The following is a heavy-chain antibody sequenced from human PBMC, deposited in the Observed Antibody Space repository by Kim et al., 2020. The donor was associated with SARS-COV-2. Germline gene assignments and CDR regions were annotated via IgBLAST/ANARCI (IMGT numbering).Heavy chain of an antibody. V-gene: IGHV4-39*02. CDR2: VYYTGAT. D-gene: IGHD3-10*01. CDR1: GASINDGSYF. J-gene: IGHJ4*02. CDR3: SRRRSGSGNFDY. Sequence: SETLSLTCSVSGASINDGSYFWGWIRQAPGKGLEWIGNVYYTGATDFNPSLESRVTMSIDTSNNYFSLTVRSVTVADTALYYCSRRRSGSGNFDYWGQGALVSVSS.